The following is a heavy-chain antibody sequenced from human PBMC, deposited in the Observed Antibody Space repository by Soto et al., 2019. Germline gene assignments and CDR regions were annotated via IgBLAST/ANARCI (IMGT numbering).Heavy chain of an antibody. CDR2: IKKDGSEK. V-gene: IGHV3-7*01. J-gene: IGHJ3*02. CDR3: ARTVHYYGSGSYYNDAAFDI. Sequence: GGSLRLSCAASGFTFSSYWMSLVRQAPWKGLEWVANIKKDGSEKYYVDSVKGRFTISRDNAKNSLYLQMNSLRAEDTAVYYCARTVHYYGSGSYYNDAAFDIWGQGTMVTVSS. D-gene: IGHD3-10*01. CDR1: GFTFSSYW.